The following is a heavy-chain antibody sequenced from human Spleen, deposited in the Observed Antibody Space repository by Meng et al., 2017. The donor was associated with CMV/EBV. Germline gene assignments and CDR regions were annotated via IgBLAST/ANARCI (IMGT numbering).Heavy chain of an antibody. J-gene: IGHJ4*02. D-gene: IGHD3-3*01. V-gene: IGHV3-66*02. CDR3: ARGIFGVVHFDY. Sequence: SCAASGFTVSSNYMSWVRQAPGKGLEWVSVIYSGGSTYYADSVKGRFTISRDNSKNTLYLQMNSLRAEDTAVYYCARGIFGVVHFDYWGQGTLVTVSS. CDR2: IYSGGST. CDR1: GFTVSSNY.